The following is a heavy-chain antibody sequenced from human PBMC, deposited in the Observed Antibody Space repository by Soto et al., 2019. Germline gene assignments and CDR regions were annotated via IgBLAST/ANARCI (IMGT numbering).Heavy chain of an antibody. CDR3: ARWFLGIAAAGTHDWYFDL. J-gene: IGHJ2*01. D-gene: IGHD6-13*01. Sequence: QITLKESGPTLVKPTQTLTLTCTFSGFSLSTSGVGVGWIRQPPGKALEWLALIYWNDDKRYSPSLKRRLTNTTDTSKNQVVLTMTNMDPVDTATYYCARWFLGIAAAGTHDWYFDLWGRGTLVTVSS. CDR1: GFSLSTSGVG. CDR2: IYWNDDK. V-gene: IGHV2-5*01.